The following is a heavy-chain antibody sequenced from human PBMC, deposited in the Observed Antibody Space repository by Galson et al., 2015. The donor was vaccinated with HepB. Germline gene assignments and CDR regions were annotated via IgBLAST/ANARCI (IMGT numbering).Heavy chain of an antibody. V-gene: IGHV1-24*01. CDR2: FDPEDGET. CDR3: ATSIPPDYYDSSGYPDNRLDY. D-gene: IGHD3-22*01. CDR1: GYTLTELS. J-gene: IGHJ4*02. Sequence: SVKVSCKVSGYTLTELSMHWVRQAPGKGLEWMGGFDPEDGETIYAQKFQGRVTMTEDTSTDTAYMELSSLRSEDTAVYYCATSIPPDYYDSSGYPDNRLDYWGQGTLVTVSS.